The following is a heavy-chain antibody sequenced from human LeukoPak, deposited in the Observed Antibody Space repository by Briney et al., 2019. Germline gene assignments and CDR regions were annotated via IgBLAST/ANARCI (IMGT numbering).Heavy chain of an antibody. CDR2: INPSSGGT. CDR3: ARGEIYYYYYYMDV. Sequence: RASVKVSCKASGYTFTGYYMHWVRQAPGQGLEWMGWINPSSGGTNYAQKFQGRVTMTRDTSISTAYMELSRLRSDDTAVYYCARGEIYYYYYYMDVWGKGTTVTVSS. V-gene: IGHV1-2*02. CDR1: GYTFTGYY. D-gene: IGHD5-24*01. J-gene: IGHJ6*03.